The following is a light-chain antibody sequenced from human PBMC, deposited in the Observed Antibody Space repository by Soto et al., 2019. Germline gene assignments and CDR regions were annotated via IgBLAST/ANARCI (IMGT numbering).Light chain of an antibody. CDR2: GAS. CDR3: QQYNNWPPWT. Sequence: EIVMTQSPATLSVSPGERATLSCRASQSVSSNLAWYQQKPGQAPRLIIYGASTRATGIPVRFSGSGSGTEFTLTINRLQSEDFAVYYCQQYNNWPPWTFGQGTKVEIK. J-gene: IGKJ1*01. CDR1: QSVSSN. V-gene: IGKV3-15*01.